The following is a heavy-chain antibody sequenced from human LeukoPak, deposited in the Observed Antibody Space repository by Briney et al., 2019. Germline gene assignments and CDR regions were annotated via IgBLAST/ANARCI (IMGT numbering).Heavy chain of an antibody. Sequence: GGSLRLSCAASGFTFSAYAMSWVRQAPGKGLEWVSVISGYGDSTYYADSVKARFTISRYNSRNTLYLQMNSLRAEDTAVYYCAKGDAYSSSFFFDYWGQGTLVTVSS. CDR3: AKGDAYSSSFFFDY. CDR1: GFTFSAYA. J-gene: IGHJ4*02. D-gene: IGHD6-6*01. CDR2: ISGYGDST. V-gene: IGHV3-23*01.